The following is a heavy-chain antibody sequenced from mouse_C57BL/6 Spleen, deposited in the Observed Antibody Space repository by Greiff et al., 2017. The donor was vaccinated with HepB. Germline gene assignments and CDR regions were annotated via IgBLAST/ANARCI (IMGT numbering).Heavy chain of an antibody. CDR3: TGGSSSYGY. Sequence: EVQLVESGGGLVQPGGSMKLSCVASGFTFSNYWMNWVRQSPEKGLEWVAQIRLKSDNYATHYAESVKGRFTISRDDSKSSVYLQMNNLRAEDTGIYYCTGGSSSYGYWGQGTTLTVSS. V-gene: IGHV6-3*01. D-gene: IGHD1-1*01. CDR2: IRLKSDNYAT. J-gene: IGHJ2*01. CDR1: GFTFSNYW.